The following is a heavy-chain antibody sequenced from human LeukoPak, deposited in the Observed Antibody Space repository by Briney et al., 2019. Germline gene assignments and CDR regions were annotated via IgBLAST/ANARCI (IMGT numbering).Heavy chain of an antibody. D-gene: IGHD2-2*01. J-gene: IGHJ6*02. CDR2: ISYDGSNK. CDR3: AKDRVVVPAYYYGIDV. CDR1: GFTFSSYG. Sequence: GGSLRLSCAASGFTFSSYGMHWVRQAPGKGLEWVAVISYDGSNKYYADSVKGRFTISRDNSKNTLYLQTNSLRAEDTAVYYCAKDRVVVPAYYYGIDVWGQGTTVTVSS. V-gene: IGHV3-30*18.